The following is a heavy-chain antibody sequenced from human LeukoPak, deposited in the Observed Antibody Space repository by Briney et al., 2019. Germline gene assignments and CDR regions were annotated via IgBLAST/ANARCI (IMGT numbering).Heavy chain of an antibody. CDR2: ISYDGSNK. CDR3: AKDRGGSSSWFDAFDT. J-gene: IGHJ3*02. D-gene: IGHD6-13*01. CDR1: GFTFSSYG. Sequence: GGSLRLSCAASGFTFSSYGMHWVRQAPGKGLEWVAVISYDGSNKYYADSVKGRFTISRDNSKNTLYLQMNSLRAEDTAVYYCAKDRGGSSSWFDAFDTWGQGTMVTVSS. V-gene: IGHV3-30*18.